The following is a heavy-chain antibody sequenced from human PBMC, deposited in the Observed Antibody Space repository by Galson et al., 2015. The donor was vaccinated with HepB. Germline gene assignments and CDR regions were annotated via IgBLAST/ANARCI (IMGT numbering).Heavy chain of an antibody. CDR3: AKDIGGISFPDY. D-gene: IGHD2-15*01. CDR1: GFTFDDYT. CDR2: ISWDGDTR. J-gene: IGHJ4*02. Sequence: SLRLSCAASGFTFDDYTMHRVRQAPGKGLEWVSLISWDGDTRYYADSVRGRFTISRDNSKNSLYLQMNGLRTEDTALYYCAKDIGGISFPDYWGQGTLVTVSS. V-gene: IGHV3-43*01.